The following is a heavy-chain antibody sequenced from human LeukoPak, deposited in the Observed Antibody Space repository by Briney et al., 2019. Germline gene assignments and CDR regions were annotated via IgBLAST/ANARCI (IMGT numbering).Heavy chain of an antibody. V-gene: IGHV3-23*01. J-gene: IGHJ4*02. Sequence: SGGSLRLSCAASGFTFSSYAMNWVRQAPGKGLEWVSAISGSGGSTFYADSVKGRFTISRDNSKNTLYLQMNSLRAEDTAVYYCAKASNYYYGSGSYPTTHIDYWGQGTLVTVSS. CDR3: AKASNYYYGSGSYPTTHIDY. CDR2: ISGSGGST. D-gene: IGHD3-10*01. CDR1: GFTFSSYA.